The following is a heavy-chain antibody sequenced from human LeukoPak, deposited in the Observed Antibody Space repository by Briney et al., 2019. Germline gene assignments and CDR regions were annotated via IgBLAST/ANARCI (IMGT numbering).Heavy chain of an antibody. CDR2: IVGSGGTT. J-gene: IGHJ4*02. CDR3: AKGSNTWGYYFDY. Sequence: GGSLRLSCAASGFTFTSYAMSWVRQAPGKGLEWVSNIVGSGGTTYYADSVKGRFTVSGDNSKNTLYLQVNSLRPEDTAVYYCAKGSNTWGYYFDYWGQGTLVTVSS. V-gene: IGHV3-23*01. CDR1: GFTFTSYA. D-gene: IGHD6-13*01.